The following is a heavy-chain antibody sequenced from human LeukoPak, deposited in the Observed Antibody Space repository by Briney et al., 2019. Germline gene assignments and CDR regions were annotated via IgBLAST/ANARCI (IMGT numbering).Heavy chain of an antibody. CDR2: IIPIFGTA. Sequence: VASVKVSCKASGGTFSSYAISWVRQAPGQGLEWMGGIIPIFGTANYAQKFQGRVTITTDESTSTDYMELSSLRSEHTDVYYCAREPYYYDSSGPNWFDPWGQGTLVTVSS. J-gene: IGHJ5*02. CDR1: GGTFSSYA. D-gene: IGHD3-22*01. V-gene: IGHV1-69*05. CDR3: AREPYYYDSSGPNWFDP.